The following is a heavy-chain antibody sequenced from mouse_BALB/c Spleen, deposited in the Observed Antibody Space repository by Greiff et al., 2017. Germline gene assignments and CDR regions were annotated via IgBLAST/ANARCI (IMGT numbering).Heavy chain of an antibody. D-gene: IGHD2-4*01. Sequence: VQLQHSGAELVKPGASVKLSCTASGFNIKDTYMHWVKQRPEQGLEWIGRIDPANGNTKYDPKFQGKATITADTSSNTAYLQLSSLTSEDTAVYYCARDGGLRYYFDYWGQGTTLTVSA. J-gene: IGHJ2*01. V-gene: IGHV14-3*02. CDR2: IDPANGNT. CDR3: ARDGGLRYYFDY. CDR1: GFNIKDTY.